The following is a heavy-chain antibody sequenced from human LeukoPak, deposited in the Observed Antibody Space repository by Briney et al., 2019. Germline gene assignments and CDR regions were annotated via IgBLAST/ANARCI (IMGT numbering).Heavy chain of an antibody. CDR1: GGSISPLY. Sequence: SETLSLTCTVSGGSISPLYWSWIRQPSGKGLEFIGYIYYSGATNYNPSLTSRVTLSVDTSKNQFSLKLSSVTAADTAVYYCARGGVAAKYYFDFWGQGTLVTVSS. J-gene: IGHJ4*02. CDR2: IYYSGAT. V-gene: IGHV4-59*11. CDR3: ARGGVAAKYYFDF. D-gene: IGHD3-10*01.